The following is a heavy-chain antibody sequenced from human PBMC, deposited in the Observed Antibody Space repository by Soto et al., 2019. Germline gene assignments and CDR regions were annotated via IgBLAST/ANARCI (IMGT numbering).Heavy chain of an antibody. CDR2: ISSSSSTI. J-gene: IGHJ3*02. V-gene: IGHV3-48*02. Sequence: PGGAVRLSCAASGFTFSSYSMSWLRQAPGEGLEWVSYISSSSSTIYYVDSVKGRFTISRDNAKNSLYLQMNSLRDEDTAVYYCAREPPDYDSSGSDAFDIWGPGTMVTVSS. D-gene: IGHD3-22*01. CDR1: GFTFSSYS. CDR3: AREPPDYDSSGSDAFDI.